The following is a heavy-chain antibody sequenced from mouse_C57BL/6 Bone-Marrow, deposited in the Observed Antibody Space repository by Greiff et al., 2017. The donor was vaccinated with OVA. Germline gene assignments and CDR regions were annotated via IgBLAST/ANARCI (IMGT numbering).Heavy chain of an antibody. Sequence: VHLVESGPGLVAPSQSLSITCTVSGFSLTSYGVDWVRQSPGKGLEWLGVIWGVGSTNYNSALKSRLSISKDNSKSQVFLKMNSLQTDDTAIYYCASGRIPLFAYWGQGTLVTVSA. CDR3: ASGRIPLFAY. CDR1: GFSLTSYG. V-gene: IGHV2-6*01. D-gene: IGHD5-2*01. CDR2: IWGVGST. J-gene: IGHJ3*01.